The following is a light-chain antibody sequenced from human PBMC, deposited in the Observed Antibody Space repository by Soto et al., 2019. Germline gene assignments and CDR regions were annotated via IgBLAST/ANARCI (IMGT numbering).Light chain of an antibody. CDR2: DVS. V-gene: IGLV2-14*03. CDR3: ISHTTASTFV. CDR1: SSDVGAYNY. J-gene: IGLJ1*01. Sequence: QSALTQPASVSGSPGQSITISCTGTSSDVGAYNYVSWFQQHPGQAPKLMIYDVSNRPSGVSNRFSGTKSGNTASLTISGLQAEHEPDYYCISHTTASTFVFGIGTKLTVL.